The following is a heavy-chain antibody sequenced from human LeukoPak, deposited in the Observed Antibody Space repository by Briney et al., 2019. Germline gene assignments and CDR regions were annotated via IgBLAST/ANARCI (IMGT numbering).Heavy chain of an antibody. J-gene: IGHJ4*02. Sequence: PGGSLRLSCAASGFTFSSYWMSWVRQAPGKGLEWEANIKQDGSEKYYVDSVKGRFTISRDNAKNSLYLQMNSLRAEDTAVYYCARDRYDRGIYYFDYWGQGTLVTVSS. D-gene: IGHD3-22*01. CDR3: ARDRYDRGIYYFDY. V-gene: IGHV3-7*01. CDR2: IKQDGSEK. CDR1: GFTFSSYW.